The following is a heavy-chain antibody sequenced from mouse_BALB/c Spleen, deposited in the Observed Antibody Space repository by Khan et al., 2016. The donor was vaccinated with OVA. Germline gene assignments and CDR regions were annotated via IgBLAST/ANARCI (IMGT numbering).Heavy chain of an antibody. Sequence: VQLVESGPGLVAPSQSLSITCTVSGFSLTSSGVHWVRQPPGKGLEWLGVIWAGGRTNYNSALMSILNSNKDKSKSQVILKMNSLQTDDRAMYYCARLDDIWGQGTTLTVSS. V-gene: IGHV2-9*02. J-gene: IGHJ2*01. CDR1: GFSLTSSG. D-gene: IGHD1-3*01. CDR2: IWAGGRT. CDR3: ARLDDI.